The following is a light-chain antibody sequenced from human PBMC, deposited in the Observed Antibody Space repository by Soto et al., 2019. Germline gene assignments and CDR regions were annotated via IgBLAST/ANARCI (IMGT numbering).Light chain of an antibody. V-gene: IGLV2-14*01. Sequence: QPASVSGSPGQSITISCTGTSSDVGGYNYVSWYQQHPGKAPKLMIYEVSNRPSGVSNRFSGSKSGNTASLTISGLQAEDEADYYCSSYTSSSTPWVFGGGTKLTVL. CDR2: EVS. CDR3: SSYTSSSTPWV. CDR1: SSDVGGYNY. J-gene: IGLJ3*02.